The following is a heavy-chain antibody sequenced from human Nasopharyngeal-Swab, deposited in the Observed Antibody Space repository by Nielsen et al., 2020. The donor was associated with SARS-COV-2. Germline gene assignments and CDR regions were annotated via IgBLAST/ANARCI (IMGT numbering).Heavy chain of an antibody. CDR3: ARLDPFGSEDK. Sequence: ATLSLPCTVSGGSITSSRHRWGWIRQPPGKGLQWIGQILVNRYNEYHPSVRGRITVYADTSENYFSLRLSSVTAADTAVYYCARLDPFGSEDKWGQGTLVTVSS. V-gene: IGHV4-39*02. J-gene: IGHJ4*02. CDR1: GGSITSSRHR. D-gene: IGHD3-3*01. CDR2: ILVNRYN.